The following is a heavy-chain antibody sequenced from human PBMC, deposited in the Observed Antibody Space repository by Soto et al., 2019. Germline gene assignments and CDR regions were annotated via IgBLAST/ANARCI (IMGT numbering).Heavy chain of an antibody. D-gene: IGHD3-10*01. CDR1: GGTFSSYA. CDR2: IIPIFGTA. Sequence: SVKVSCKASGGTFSSYAISWVRQAPGQGLEWMGGIIPIFGTANYAQRFQGRVTITADESMGTAYMELSSLRSEDTAVYYCARIITMVRGAQRAYDAFDIWGQGTMVTVSS. J-gene: IGHJ3*02. CDR3: ARIITMVRGAQRAYDAFDI. V-gene: IGHV1-69*13.